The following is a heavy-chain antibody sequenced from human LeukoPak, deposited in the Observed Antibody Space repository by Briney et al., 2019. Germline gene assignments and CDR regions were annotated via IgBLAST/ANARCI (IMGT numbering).Heavy chain of an antibody. CDR1: GFTFSSYA. CDR2: ITGSGTNT. D-gene: IGHD3-16*01. V-gene: IGHV3-23*01. J-gene: IGHJ5*02. Sequence: GGSLRLSCAASGFTFSSYAMGWVRQGPGKGLDWVSTITGSGTNTYYADSVKGRFTISRDNSKNTLYLQMNSLRAEDTATYYCAQSRGGWFDPWGQGTLVTVSS. CDR3: AQSRGGWFDP.